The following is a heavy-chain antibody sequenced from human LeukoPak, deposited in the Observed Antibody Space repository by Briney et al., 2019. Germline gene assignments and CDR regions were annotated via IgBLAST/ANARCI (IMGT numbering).Heavy chain of an antibody. J-gene: IGHJ2*01. CDR1: GFTFDDYA. D-gene: IGHD2-21*02. CDR2: ISWNSGSI. Sequence: GGSLRLSCAASGFTFDDYAMHWVRQAPGKGLEWVSGISWNSGSIGYADSVKGRFTISRDNAKNSLYPQMNSLRAEDTALYYCAKGSGHIVVVTAYLYFDLWGRGTLVTVSS. V-gene: IGHV3-9*01. CDR3: AKGSGHIVVVTAYLYFDL.